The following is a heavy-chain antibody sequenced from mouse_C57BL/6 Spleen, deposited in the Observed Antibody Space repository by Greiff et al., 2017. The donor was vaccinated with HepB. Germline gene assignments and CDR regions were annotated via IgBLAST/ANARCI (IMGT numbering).Heavy chain of an antibody. V-gene: IGHV1-69*01. Sequence: QVQLQQPGAELVMPGASVKLSCKASGYSFTSYWMHWVKQRPGQGLEWIGEIDPSDSYTNYNQKFKGKSTLTVDKSSSTAYMQLSSLTSEDSAVYYCAKSYSSHPYYPMDYWGQGTSVTVSS. CDR2: IDPSDSYT. D-gene: IGHD2-10*01. CDR3: AKSYSSHPYYPMDY. CDR1: GYSFTSYW. J-gene: IGHJ4*01.